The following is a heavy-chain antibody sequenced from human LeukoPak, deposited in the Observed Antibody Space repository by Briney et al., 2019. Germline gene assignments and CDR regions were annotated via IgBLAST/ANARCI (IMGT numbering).Heavy chain of an antibody. Sequence: GGSLRLSCVASGFSLSGYWMYWVRQAPGKGLMYISRNNGDGSTTNYADVVKGRFTVSRDNVKNTLYLQMNSLRVEDTAVYYCARDPRNAGLAPWGQGTLVTVSS. J-gene: IGHJ5*02. CDR1: GFSLSGYW. CDR2: NNGDGSTT. CDR3: ARDPRNAGLAP. V-gene: IGHV3-74*01.